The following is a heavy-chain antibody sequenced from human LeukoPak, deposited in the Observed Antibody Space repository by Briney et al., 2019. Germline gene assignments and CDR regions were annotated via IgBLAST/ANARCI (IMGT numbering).Heavy chain of an antibody. CDR2: ISGSGGST. CDR3: ARSGNTGRNWYFDL. J-gene: IGHJ2*01. V-gene: IGHV3-23*01. Sequence: GGSLRLSCAASGFTFSSYAMSWVRQAPGKGLEWVSAISGSGGSTYYADSVKGRFTISRDNSKNTLYLHMNSLRAEDTAVYYCARSGNTGRNWYFDLWGRGTLVTVSS. D-gene: IGHD3-10*01. CDR1: GFTFSSYA.